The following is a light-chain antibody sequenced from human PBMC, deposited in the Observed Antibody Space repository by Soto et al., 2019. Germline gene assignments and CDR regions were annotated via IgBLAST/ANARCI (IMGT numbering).Light chain of an antibody. V-gene: IGKV1-39*01. CDR2: AAS. Sequence: DIQMTQSPSSLSASVGDRVTITCRASQSISSYLNWYQQKPGKAPKLLIYAASSLQSGVPSRFSGSGSGTDFTLTISSLQPEDFATYYRKQSYSTSLTLGGGTKVDIK. CDR3: KQSYSTSLT. J-gene: IGKJ4*01. CDR1: QSISSY.